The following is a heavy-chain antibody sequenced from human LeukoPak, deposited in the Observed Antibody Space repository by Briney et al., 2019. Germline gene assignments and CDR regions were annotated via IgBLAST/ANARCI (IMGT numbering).Heavy chain of an antibody. Sequence: ASVKVSCKTSGYTFTSSGINWVRQAPGHGLEWMGWISTYNGNTNYAQKLQGRVTMTTDTSTSTAYMELRSLGSDDTAVYYCARGFDHWGSGKEAFDIWGQGTMVTVSS. J-gene: IGHJ3*02. V-gene: IGHV1-18*01. CDR2: ISTYNGNT. CDR1: GYTFTSSG. CDR3: ARGFDHWGSGKEAFDI. D-gene: IGHD3-10*01.